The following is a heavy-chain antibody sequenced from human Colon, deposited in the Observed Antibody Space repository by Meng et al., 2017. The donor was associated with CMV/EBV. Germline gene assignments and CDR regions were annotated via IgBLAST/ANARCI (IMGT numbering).Heavy chain of an antibody. D-gene: IGHD5/OR15-5a*01. J-gene: IGHJ5*01. CDR2: IKQDGSEK. CDR1: GFSFSTYW. V-gene: IGHV3-7*01. CDR3: ARSSNWFDS. Sequence: GGSLRLSCAASGFSFSTYWMTWVRQAPGKGLEWVAKIKQDGSEKDYVDSVKGRFTISRDNAKKTVYLQINGLRAEDTAVYYCARSSNWFDSWGQGTLVTVSS.